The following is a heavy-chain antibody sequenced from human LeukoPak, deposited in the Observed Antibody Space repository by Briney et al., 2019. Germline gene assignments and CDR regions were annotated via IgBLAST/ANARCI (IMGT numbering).Heavy chain of an antibody. J-gene: IGHJ4*02. CDR3: ARGRGYSSYYFDY. CDR1: GGSFSGYY. D-gene: IGHD6-13*01. CDR2: INHSGST. Sequence: SETLSLTCAVYGGSFSGYYWSWIRQPPGKGPEWIGEINHSGSTNYNPSLKSRVTISVDTSKNQFSLKLSSVTAADTAVYYCARGRGYSSYYFDYWGQGTLVTVSS. V-gene: IGHV4-34*01.